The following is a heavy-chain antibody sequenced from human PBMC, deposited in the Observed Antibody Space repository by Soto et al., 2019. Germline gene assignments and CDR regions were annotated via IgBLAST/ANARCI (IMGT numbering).Heavy chain of an antibody. CDR2: IYWDDDK. Sequence: QITLKESGPTLVKPTQTLTLTCTFSGFSLSTSGVGVGWIRQPPGKALEWLALIYWDDDKRYSPSLKSRLTITKDTSKNQVVLTMTNMDPVDTATYYCAHRDGDYTGDWFDPWGQGTLVTVFS. CDR3: AHRDGDYTGDWFDP. CDR1: GFSLSTSGVG. V-gene: IGHV2-5*02. D-gene: IGHD4-17*01. J-gene: IGHJ5*02.